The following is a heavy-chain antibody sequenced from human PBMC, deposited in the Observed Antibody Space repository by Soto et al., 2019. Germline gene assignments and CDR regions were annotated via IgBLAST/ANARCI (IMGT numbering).Heavy chain of an antibody. CDR3: ASCNAVMGGVSYYYYGMEV. CDR2: IEPSDSDT. CDR1: GYSFTSYW. V-gene: IGHV5-10-1*01. J-gene: IGHJ6*01. D-gene: IGHD3-16*01. Sequence: GESLKISCKGSGYSFTSYWISWVRQMPGKGLEWMGRIEPSDSDTNYSPSFQGHVTISADKCISTAYLQWSTLKASDTPMYYCASCNAVMGGVSYYYYGMEVWGQGTTVTVSS.